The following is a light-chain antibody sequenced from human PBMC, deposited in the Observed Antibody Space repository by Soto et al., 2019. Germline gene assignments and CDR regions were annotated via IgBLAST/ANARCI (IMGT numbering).Light chain of an antibody. Sequence: QAVVTQPPSVSGAPGQRVTISCTGSSSYIGAGYDVHWYQQLPGAAPKLLFYGNTNRPSGVPDRFSGSKSGTSASLAITGLQAEDEADCYCQSYDSSLSGYVFGTGTKLTVL. CDR3: QSYDSSLSGYV. J-gene: IGLJ1*01. V-gene: IGLV1-40*01. CDR1: SSYIGAGYD. CDR2: GNT.